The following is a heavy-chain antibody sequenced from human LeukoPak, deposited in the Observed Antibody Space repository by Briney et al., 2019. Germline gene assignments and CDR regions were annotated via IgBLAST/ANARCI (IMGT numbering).Heavy chain of an antibody. CDR3: ARVLGAVRGPLGYFDL. J-gene: IGHJ2*01. CDR1: GGSISSSSTY. Sequence: SETLSLTCTVSGGSISSSSTYWGWIRQPPGKGLEWIGSIYNSGYTYYNPSLKSRVTISVDTSKNQFSLRLSSVTAADTAVYYCARVLGAVRGPLGYFDLWGRGTLVTVSS. V-gene: IGHV4-39*07. D-gene: IGHD3-10*01. CDR2: IYNSGYT.